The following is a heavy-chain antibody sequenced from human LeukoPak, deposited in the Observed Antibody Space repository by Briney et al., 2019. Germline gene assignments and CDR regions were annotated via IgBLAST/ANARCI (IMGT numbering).Heavy chain of an antibody. J-gene: IGHJ4*02. V-gene: IGHV1-69*04. D-gene: IGHD3-10*01. Sequence: GASVKVSCKASGGTFSSYAISWVRQAPGQGLEWMGRIIPIFGLANYAQKFQGRVTITADKSTSTAYMELSSLRSEDTAVYYCAKIWTGGSGSAFDYWGQGTLVTVSS. CDR1: GGTFSSYA. CDR3: AKIWTGGSGSAFDY. CDR2: IIPIFGLA.